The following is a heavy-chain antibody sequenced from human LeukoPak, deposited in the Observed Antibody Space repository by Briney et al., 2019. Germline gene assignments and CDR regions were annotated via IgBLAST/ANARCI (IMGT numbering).Heavy chain of an antibody. Sequence: PGRSLRLSCTPSGFTFGDYAMSWFRQAPGKGLEWISYINSAGSTTYYADSVKGRFTISRDNAKKSLYLQMNSLRDEDTAVYYCAKIRTVSGTRDFQHWGQGTLVTVSS. CDR3: AKIRTVSGTRDFQH. CDR1: GFTFGDYA. D-gene: IGHD6-19*01. J-gene: IGHJ1*01. V-gene: IGHV3-48*02. CDR2: INSAGSTT.